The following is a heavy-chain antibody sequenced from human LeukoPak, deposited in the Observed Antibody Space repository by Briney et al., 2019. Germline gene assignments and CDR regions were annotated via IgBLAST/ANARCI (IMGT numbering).Heavy chain of an antibody. D-gene: IGHD3-22*01. CDR2: INPSGGST. J-gene: IGHJ4*02. V-gene: IGHV1-46*01. CDR3: ARDTVSISTDGNYYDSSGYYYD. Sequence: ASVKVSCKASGYTFTSYYMHWVRQAPGQGLEWMGIINPSGGSTSYAQKFQGRVTMTRDTSTSTVYMELSSLRSEDTAVYYCARDTVSISTDGNYYDSSGYYYDWGQGTLATVSS. CDR1: GYTFTSYY.